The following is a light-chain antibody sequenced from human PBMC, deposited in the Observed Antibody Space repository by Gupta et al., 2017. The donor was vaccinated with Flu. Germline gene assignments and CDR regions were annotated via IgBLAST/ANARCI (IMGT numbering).Light chain of an antibody. V-gene: IGKV1-5*03. Sequence: DIQMTQSPSTLSASVGDRVTITCRASQSISSWLAWYQQKPGKAPKLLLYKASSLESGVPSRFSGSGSGTEFTLTISSLQPDDFATYYCQQYTSSQTFGQGTKVEIK. J-gene: IGKJ1*01. CDR1: QSISSW. CDR3: QQYTSSQT. CDR2: KAS.